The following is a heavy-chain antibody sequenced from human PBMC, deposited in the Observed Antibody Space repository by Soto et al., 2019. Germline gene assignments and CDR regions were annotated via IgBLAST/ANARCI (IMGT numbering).Heavy chain of an antibody. CDR3: ARGIAVAGTSRAFDI. V-gene: IGHV4-30-2*01. CDR2: IYHSGST. Sequence: QLQLQESGSGLVKPSQTLSLTCAVSGGSISSGGYSWSWIRQPPGKGLEWIGYIYHSGSTYYNPSLKSRVTISVDRAKNQFSLKLSSVTAADTAVYYCARGIAVAGTSRAFDIWGQGTMVTVSS. J-gene: IGHJ3*02. D-gene: IGHD6-19*01. CDR1: GGSISSGGYS.